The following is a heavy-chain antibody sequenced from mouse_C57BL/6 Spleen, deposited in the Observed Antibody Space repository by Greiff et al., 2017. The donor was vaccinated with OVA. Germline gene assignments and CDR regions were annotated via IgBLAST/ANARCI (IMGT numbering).Heavy chain of an antibody. D-gene: IGHD3-2*02. V-gene: IGHV1-50*01. J-gene: IGHJ2*01. CDR1: GYTFTSYW. CDR2: IDPSDSYT. Sequence: QVQLKQPGAELVKPGASVKLSCKASGYTFTSYWMQWVKQRPGQGLEWIGEIDPSDSYTNYNQKFKGKATLTVDTSSSTAYMQLSSLTSEDSAVYYCARGGSSGYRFFDYWGQGTTLTVSS. CDR3: ARGGSSGYRFFDY.